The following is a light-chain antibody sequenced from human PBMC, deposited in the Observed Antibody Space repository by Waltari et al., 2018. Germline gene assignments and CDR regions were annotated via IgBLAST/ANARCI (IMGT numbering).Light chain of an antibody. CDR3: TSYTSTNTVI. CDR2: DVT. V-gene: IGLV2-14*01. J-gene: IGLJ2*01. Sequence: QYALTQPASVSGSPGQSITISCAGTSSDIGGYNYVSWYQQHPGKAPKLIIFDVTRWPSGVSHRFSGSKSGNTASLTISGLQAEDEADYYCTSYTSTNTVIFGGGTKVTVL. CDR1: SSDIGGYNY.